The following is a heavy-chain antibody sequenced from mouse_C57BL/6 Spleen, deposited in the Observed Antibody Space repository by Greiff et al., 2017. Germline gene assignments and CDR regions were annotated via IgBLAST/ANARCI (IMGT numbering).Heavy chain of an antibody. CDR2: IDPSDSYT. Sequence: QVQLQQPGAELVRPGTSVTLSCKASGYTFTSYWMHWVKQRPGQGLEWIGVIDPSDSYTNYNQKFKGKATLTVDTSSSTAYMQLSSLTSEDSAVYYCARALITTVEAYWGQGTLVTVSA. V-gene: IGHV1-59*01. CDR3: ARALITTVEAY. J-gene: IGHJ3*01. D-gene: IGHD1-1*01. CDR1: GYTFTSYW.